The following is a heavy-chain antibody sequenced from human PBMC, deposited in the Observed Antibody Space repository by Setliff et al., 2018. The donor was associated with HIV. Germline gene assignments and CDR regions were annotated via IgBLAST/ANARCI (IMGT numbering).Heavy chain of an antibody. CDR3: TRHAGRENQLPHTYYYYMDV. V-gene: IGHV4-61*09. CDR2: VYARGNT. J-gene: IGHJ6*03. CDR1: GGSISSDTFY. Sequence: SETLSLTCTVSGGSISSDTFYWSWIRQPAGKGLEWIGHVYARGNTNYNPSLKSRVTISVDTSKSQFSLKLSSVTAADTAVYYCTRHAGRENQLPHTYYYYMDVWGKGTTVTVSS. D-gene: IGHD2-2*01.